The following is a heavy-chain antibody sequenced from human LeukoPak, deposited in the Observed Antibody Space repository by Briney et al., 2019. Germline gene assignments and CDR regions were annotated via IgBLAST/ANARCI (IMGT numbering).Heavy chain of an antibody. CDR2: ISGSGGST. V-gene: IGHV3-23*01. CDR3: AKLGTYGSGSYFPNDY. D-gene: IGHD3-10*01. Sequence: GGSLRLSCAASGFTFSSCGMSWVRQAPGKGLEWVSAISGSGGSTYYADSVKGRFTISRDNSKNTLYLQMNSLRAEDTAVYYCAKLGTYGSGSYFPNDYWGQGTLVTVSS. J-gene: IGHJ4*02. CDR1: GFTFSSCG.